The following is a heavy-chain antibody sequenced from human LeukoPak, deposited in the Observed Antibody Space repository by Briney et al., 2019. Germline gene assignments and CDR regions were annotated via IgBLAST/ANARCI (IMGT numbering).Heavy chain of an antibody. Sequence: PGGSLRLSCAASGFTLSDSYMSWIRQSPGKGLEWISYISNSGITIHYADSVRGRFTISKDNANNSLYLQMNSLRAEDTAVYYCAELGITMIGGVWGKGTTVTISS. V-gene: IGHV3-11*04. CDR2: ISNSGITI. D-gene: IGHD3-10*02. CDR3: AELGITMIGGV. CDR1: GFTLSDSY. J-gene: IGHJ6*03.